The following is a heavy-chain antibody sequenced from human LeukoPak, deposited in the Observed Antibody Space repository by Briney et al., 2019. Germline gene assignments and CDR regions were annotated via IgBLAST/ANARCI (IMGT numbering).Heavy chain of an antibody. CDR2: IYYSGST. CDR3: ARVRGLPVGPIDY. Sequence: PSETLSLTCTVSGGSISSYYWSWIRQPPGKGLEWIGYIYYSGSTNYNPSLKSRVTISVDTSKNQFSLQLNSVTPEDTAVYYCARVRGLPVGPIDYWGQGTLVTVSS. V-gene: IGHV4-59*12. J-gene: IGHJ4*02. CDR1: GGSISSYY. D-gene: IGHD2-8*02.